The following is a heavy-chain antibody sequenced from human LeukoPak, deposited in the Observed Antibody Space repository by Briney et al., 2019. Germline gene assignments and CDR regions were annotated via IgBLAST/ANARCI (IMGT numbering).Heavy chain of an antibody. CDR2: INPSGGGT. J-gene: IGHJ5*02. CDR3: ARSVGGSNRNWFDP. Sequence: ASVKVSCKASGYTFTSYYMHWVRQAPGQGLEWMGVINPSGGGTDYAQKFQGRVTVTRDMSTSTVYMELSSLRSEDTAVYCCARSVGGSNRNWFDPWGQGTLVTVSS. CDR1: GYTFTSYY. V-gene: IGHV1-46*01. D-gene: IGHD1-14*01.